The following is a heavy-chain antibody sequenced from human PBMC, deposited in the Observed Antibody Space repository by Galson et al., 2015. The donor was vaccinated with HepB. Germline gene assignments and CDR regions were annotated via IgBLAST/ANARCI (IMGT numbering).Heavy chain of an antibody. CDR2: IYPADSAT. Sequence: QSGAEVKKPGESLKISCKGSGYSFTSYWIGWVRQMPGKGLEWMGIIYPADSATRYSPSFQGQVTISADKSISTAYLQWSSLKASDTAMYYCASIVGGYSGYYYFGDWGQGTLVTVSS. CDR1: GYSFTSYW. J-gene: IGHJ4*02. V-gene: IGHV5-51*03. CDR3: ASIVGGYSGYYYFGD. D-gene: IGHD5-12*01.